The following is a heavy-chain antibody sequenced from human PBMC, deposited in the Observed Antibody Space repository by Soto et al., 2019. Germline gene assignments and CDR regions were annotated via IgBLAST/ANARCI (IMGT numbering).Heavy chain of an antibody. CDR2: IYYSGST. Sequence: PSETLSLTCTVSGGSISSYYWSWIRQPPGKGLEWIGYIYYSGSTKYNPSLKSRVTISVDTSKNQFSLKLSSVTAADTAVYYCARSGTGSWDYYYYYGMDVWGQGTMVTVSS. V-gene: IGHV4-59*01. CDR3: ARSGTGSWDYYYYYGMDV. D-gene: IGHD2-15*01. J-gene: IGHJ6*02. CDR1: GGSISSYY.